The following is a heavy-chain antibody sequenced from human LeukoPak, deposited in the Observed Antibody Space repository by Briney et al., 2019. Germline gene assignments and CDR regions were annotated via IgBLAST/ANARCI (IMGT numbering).Heavy chain of an antibody. CDR3: AAGPIKDFWSGYSYYYGMDV. V-gene: IGHV1-2*02. J-gene: IGHJ6*02. CDR1: GYTFTAYY. CDR2: INPHSGGT. Sequence: ASVKVSCKASGYTFTAYYIHWVRQAPGQGLEWMGWINPHSGGTNYAQKFQGRVTMTRDTSISTAYMELGSLRSDDTAVYYCAAGPIKDFWSGYSYYYGMDVWGQGTTVTVSS. D-gene: IGHD3-3*01.